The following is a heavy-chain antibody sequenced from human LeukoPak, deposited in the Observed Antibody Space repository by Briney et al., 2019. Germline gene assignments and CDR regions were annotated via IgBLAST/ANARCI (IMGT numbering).Heavy chain of an antibody. CDR1: GGSISRYY. CDR2: IYSSGST. CDR3: ARQGDGDYGWDYYGMDV. V-gene: IGHV4-4*07. Sequence: SETLSLTCTVSGGSISRYYWSWIRQPAGKGLEWIGRIYSSGSTNYNPSLRSRVTISVDTSKNQFSLKLSSVTAADTAVYYCARQGDGDYGWDYYGMDVWGQGTTVTVSS. J-gene: IGHJ6*02. D-gene: IGHD4-17*01.